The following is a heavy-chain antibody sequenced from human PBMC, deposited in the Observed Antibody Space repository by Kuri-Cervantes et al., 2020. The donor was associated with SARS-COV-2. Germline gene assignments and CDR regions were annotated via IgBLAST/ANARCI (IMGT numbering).Heavy chain of an antibody. D-gene: IGHD5-24*01. CDR2: ITPFNGNT. CDR1: GVSFDYRF. Sequence: SVKVSCKASGVSFDYRFLHWVRQAPGQALEWMGWITPFNGNTNYAQRFQDRVTITRDRSMSTAYMELSSLRFEDTAMYYCARSGPEAISREDGAFDIWGQGTMVTVSS. J-gene: IGHJ3*02. CDR3: ARSGPEAISREDGAFDI. V-gene: IGHV1-45*02.